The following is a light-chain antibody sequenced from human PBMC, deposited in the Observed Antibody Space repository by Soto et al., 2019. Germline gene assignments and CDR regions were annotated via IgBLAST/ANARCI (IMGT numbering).Light chain of an antibody. CDR2: EVT. V-gene: IGLV2-14*01. J-gene: IGLJ1*01. CDR3: SSYTSSSLYV. CDR1: SSDIGGHHF. Sequence: QSALTQPASVSGSPGQSITISCTGTSSDIGGHHFVSWYQQQSGKAPKLVIYEVTDRPSGVSDRFSGSKSGNTASLTISGRQPEDEADYYCSSYTSSSLYVFGSGTKVTVL.